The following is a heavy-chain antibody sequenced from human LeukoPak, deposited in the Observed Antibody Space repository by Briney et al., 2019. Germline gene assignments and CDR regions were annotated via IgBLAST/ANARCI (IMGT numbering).Heavy chain of an antibody. V-gene: IGHV3-23*01. D-gene: IGHD3-16*01. CDR1: GFTFSGYS. Sequence: GGSLRLSCEASGFTFSGYSMIWVRQAPGKGLEWVSEINRGGHNTYYTDSVKGRFTTSRDNSKNTLFLQMTSLRTEDTAIYCCAIGIDGAFNSWGQGTLVTVSS. CDR3: AIGIDGAFNS. J-gene: IGHJ4*02. CDR2: INRGGHNT.